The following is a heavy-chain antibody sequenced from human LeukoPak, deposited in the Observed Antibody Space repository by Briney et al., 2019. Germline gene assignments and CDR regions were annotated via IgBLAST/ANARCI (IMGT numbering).Heavy chain of an antibody. D-gene: IGHD3-9*01. CDR2: ISSSSYI. J-gene: IGHJ6*04. V-gene: IGHV3-69-1*01. CDR1: GFTFSDYY. Sequence: GGSLRLSCAASGFTFSDYYMSWIRQAPGKGLEWVSYISSSSYIYYADSVKGRFTISRDNAKNSLYLQMNSLRAEDTAVYYCARVPYDILTGYYLDGMDVWGKGTTVTVSS. CDR3: ARVPYDILTGYYLDGMDV.